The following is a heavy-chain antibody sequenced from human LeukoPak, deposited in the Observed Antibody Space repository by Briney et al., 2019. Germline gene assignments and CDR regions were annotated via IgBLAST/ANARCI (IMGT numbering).Heavy chain of an antibody. V-gene: IGHV4-59*08. D-gene: IGHD6-19*01. CDR2: ICYSGST. CDR3: ARHHPGTSIAVAGTNDY. J-gene: IGHJ4*02. CDR1: GGSIRSYV. Sequence: AGPLSLTCAVSGGSIRSYVGSWVRQPPGRGLEWVGYICYSGSTNYNPYLKSRVTISVDSSKNKFSPKLSSVTAADTAVYYCARHHPGTSIAVAGTNDYWGQGTPVTVPS.